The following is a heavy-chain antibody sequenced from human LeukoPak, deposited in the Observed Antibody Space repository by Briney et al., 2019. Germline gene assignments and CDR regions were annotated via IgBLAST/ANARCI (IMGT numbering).Heavy chain of an antibody. V-gene: IGHV1-24*01. CDR3: ATIGGLADY. Sequence: GASVKVSCKASGGTFSSYAISWVRQAPGKGLEWMGGFDPEDGKTIYAQKFQGRVTMTEDTSTDTAYMELSSLRSEDTAVYYCATIGGLADYWGQGTLVTVSS. CDR2: FDPEDGKT. CDR1: GGTFSSYA. J-gene: IGHJ4*02. D-gene: IGHD3-16*01.